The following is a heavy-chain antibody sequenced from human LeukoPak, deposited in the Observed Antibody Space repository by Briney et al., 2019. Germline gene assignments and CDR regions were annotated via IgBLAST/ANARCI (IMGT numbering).Heavy chain of an antibody. D-gene: IGHD3-22*01. CDR3: ASNPYRSGYSGRENYYGMDV. CDR1: GGTFSSYA. CDR2: IIPILGIA. J-gene: IGHJ6*02. Sequence: SVKVSCKASGGTFSSYAISWVRQAPGQGLEWMGRIIPILGIANYAQKFQGRVTITADKSTSTAYMELSSLRSEDTAVYYCASNPYRSGYSGRENYYGMDVWGQGTTVTVSS. V-gene: IGHV1-69*04.